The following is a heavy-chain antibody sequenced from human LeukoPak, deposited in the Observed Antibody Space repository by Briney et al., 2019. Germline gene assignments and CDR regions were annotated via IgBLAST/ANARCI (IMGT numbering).Heavy chain of an antibody. Sequence: ASVTVSCTASGYTFTVYYMRWVRQAPGQGNEWMGWINPNSGGTKYAQKVQGRVTMTSDTSISTAYMELSRLRSDDTAVYYCARPNSYYDILTGYYLDGYGMDVWGQGTTVTVSS. J-gene: IGHJ6*02. CDR1: GYTFTVYY. D-gene: IGHD3-9*01. CDR3: ARPNSYYDILTGYYLDGYGMDV. V-gene: IGHV1-2*02. CDR2: INPNSGGT.